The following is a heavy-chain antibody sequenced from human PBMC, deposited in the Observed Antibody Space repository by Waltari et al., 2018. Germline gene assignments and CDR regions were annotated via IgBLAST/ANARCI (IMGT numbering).Heavy chain of an antibody. Sequence: QVQLQESGPGLVKPSQTLSLTCTVSGGSISSGSYYWSWIRQPAGKGLAWIGYIYTSGSTNYNPSLKILVTLSVDTSKNQFCRKLSSVTAADTAVYYCAREEGVRGDAFDIWGQGTMVTVSS. CDR2: IYTSGST. CDR1: GGSISSGSYY. D-gene: IGHD3-10*01. V-gene: IGHV4-61*09. CDR3: AREEGVRGDAFDI. J-gene: IGHJ3*02.